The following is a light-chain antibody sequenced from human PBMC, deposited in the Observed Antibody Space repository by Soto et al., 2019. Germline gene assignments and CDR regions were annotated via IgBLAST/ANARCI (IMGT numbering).Light chain of an antibody. Sequence: QSALTQPASVSGSPGQSITISCTGTSSDVGGYNYVSWYQQHPGKAPKLMIYEVSYRPSGVSNRFSGSKSGSTASLTISGLQAEDEADYFCSSYTSANTLVFGRGTKVTVL. J-gene: IGLJ6*01. CDR3: SSYTSANTLV. V-gene: IGLV2-14*01. CDR1: SSDVGGYNY. CDR2: EVS.